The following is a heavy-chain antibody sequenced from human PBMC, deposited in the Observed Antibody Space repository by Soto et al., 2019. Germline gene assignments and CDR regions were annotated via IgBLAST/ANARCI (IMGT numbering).Heavy chain of an antibody. J-gene: IGHJ1*01. CDR3: AKCGDDSSGRLLMYFQH. CDR1: GFTFNSYA. Sequence: EVQLLESGGGLVQPGGSLRLSCAASGFTFNSYAMSWVRQAPGKGLEWVSAISGSGGGTYYADSVEGRFTISRDNSNNTLYLEMSRLRAEDTAVYYCAKCGDDSSGRLLMYFQHWGQGTLVTVSS. CDR2: ISGSGGGT. D-gene: IGHD3-22*01. V-gene: IGHV3-23*01.